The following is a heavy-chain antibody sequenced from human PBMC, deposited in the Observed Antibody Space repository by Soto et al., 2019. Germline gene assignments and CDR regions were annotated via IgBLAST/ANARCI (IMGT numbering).Heavy chain of an antibody. V-gene: IGHV3-30-3*01. D-gene: IGHD3-22*01. Sequence: QVQLVESGGGVVQPGRSLRLSCAASGFTFSSYAMHWVRQAPGKGLEWVAVISYDGSNKYYADSGKGRFTITRDNSKNTLYLQMNSMRAEDTALDYCASDYYYESSGYYPDYWGQGTLVTVSS. CDR2: ISYDGSNK. CDR3: ASDYYYESSGYYPDY. CDR1: GFTFSSYA. J-gene: IGHJ4*02.